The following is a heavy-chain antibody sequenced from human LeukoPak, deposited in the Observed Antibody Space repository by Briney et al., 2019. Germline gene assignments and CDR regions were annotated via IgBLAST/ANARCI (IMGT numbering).Heavy chain of an antibody. CDR2: MNPNSGNT. CDR1: GYTLTSYD. V-gene: IGHV1-8*01. CDR3: ARVSTYFGVVTDFDY. J-gene: IGHJ4*02. D-gene: IGHD3-3*01. Sequence: GASVTVSCKASGYTLTSYDINWVRQAPGQGLEWMGWMNPNSGNTGYAQKFQGRVTMTRSTSISTAYMELSSLRSEDTAVYYCARVSTYFGVVTDFDYWGQGTLVTVSS.